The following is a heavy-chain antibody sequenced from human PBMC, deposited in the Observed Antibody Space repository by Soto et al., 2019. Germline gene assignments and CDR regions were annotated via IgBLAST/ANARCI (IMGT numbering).Heavy chain of an antibody. CDR1: GFTFSSYA. D-gene: IGHD5-18*01. V-gene: IGHV3-30-3*01. CDR3: ARVGGYSYGYVDY. CDR2: ISYDGSNK. J-gene: IGHJ4*02. Sequence: GGSLRLSCAASGFTFSSYAMHWVRQAPGKGLEWVAVISYDGSNKYYADSVKGRFTISRDNSKNTLYLQMNSLRAEDTAVYYCARVGGYSYGYVDYWGQGTLVTVSS.